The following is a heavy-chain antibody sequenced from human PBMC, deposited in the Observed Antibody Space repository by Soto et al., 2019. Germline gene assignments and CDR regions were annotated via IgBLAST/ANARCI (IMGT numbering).Heavy chain of an antibody. CDR3: AREGTNWFDP. V-gene: IGHV6-1*01. CDR2: TYYRSKWYN. Sequence: PSQTLSLTCAISGDSVSSNSGAWNWIRQSPSRGLEWLGRTYYRSKWYNTYAISVKSRITINPDTSKNQFSLQLNSVTPEDTAVYYCAREGTNWFDPWGQGTLVTVSS. J-gene: IGHJ5*02. CDR1: GDSVSSNSGA.